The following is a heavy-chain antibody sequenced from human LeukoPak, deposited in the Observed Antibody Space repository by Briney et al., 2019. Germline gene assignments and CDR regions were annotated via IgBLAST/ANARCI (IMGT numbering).Heavy chain of an antibody. CDR1: GFTFSSYS. CDR2: ISSSSSYI. Sequence: GGSLRLSCAASGFTFSSYSMNWVRQAPGKGLEWVSSISSSSSYIYYADPVKGRFTISRDNAKNSLYLQMNSLRAEDTAVYYCARLMVVPAATSGFDPWGQGTLVTVSS. D-gene: IGHD2-2*01. CDR3: ARLMVVPAATSGFDP. V-gene: IGHV3-21*01. J-gene: IGHJ5*02.